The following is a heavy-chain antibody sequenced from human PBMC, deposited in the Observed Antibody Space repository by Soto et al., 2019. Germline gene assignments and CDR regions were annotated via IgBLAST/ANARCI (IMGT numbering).Heavy chain of an antibody. CDR3: ARSTAGRNFDY. J-gene: IGHJ4*02. V-gene: IGHV3-11*01. Sequence: QVQLVESGGGLVKPGGSLRLSCAASGFTFSDYYMSWIRQSPGKGLEWVSYISSSGNTISYADSVKCRFTIPRDNAKKSLYLQVNSLRAEDTAIYYCARSTAGRNFDYWGQGRLVIVSS. CDR1: GFTFSDYY. CDR2: ISSSGNTI. D-gene: IGHD6-6*01.